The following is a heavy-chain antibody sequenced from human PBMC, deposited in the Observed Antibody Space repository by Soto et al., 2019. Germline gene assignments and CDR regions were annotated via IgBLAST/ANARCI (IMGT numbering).Heavy chain of an antibody. V-gene: IGHV4-34*01. CDR3: ARGGFRSGSYYTYYYYGMDV. J-gene: IGHJ6*02. Sequence: SGTLSLTCAVYGGSFSGYYWSWIRQPPGKGLEWIGEINHSGSTNYNPSLKSRVTISVDTSKNQFSLKLSSVTAADTAVYYCARGGFRSGSYYTYYYYGMDVWGQGTTVT. CDR1: GGSFSGYY. CDR2: INHSGST. D-gene: IGHD1-26*01.